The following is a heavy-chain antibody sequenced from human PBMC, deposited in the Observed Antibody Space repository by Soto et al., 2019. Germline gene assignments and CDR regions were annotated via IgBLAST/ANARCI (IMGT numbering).Heavy chain of an antibody. CDR1: GFTFSSYA. D-gene: IGHD4-17*01. V-gene: IGHV3-30-3*01. J-gene: IGHJ5*02. Sequence: QVQLVESGGGVVQPGRSLRLSCAASGFTFSSYAMHWVRQAPGKGLEWVAVISYDGSNKYYADSVKGRFTISRDNSKNTLYLQMNSLRAEDTAVYYCAKDAVAGDGVWLAHAWGRGTAVTVSS. CDR2: ISYDGSNK. CDR3: AKDAVAGDGVWLAHA.